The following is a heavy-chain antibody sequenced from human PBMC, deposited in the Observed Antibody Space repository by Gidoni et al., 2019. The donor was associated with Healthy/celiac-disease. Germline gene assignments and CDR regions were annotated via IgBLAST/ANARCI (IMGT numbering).Heavy chain of an antibody. J-gene: IGHJ5*02. V-gene: IGHV1-69*06. CDR1: GGTFSSYA. D-gene: IGHD2-8*01. CDR2: IIPIFGTA. Sequence: QVQLVQSGAEVKKPGSSVKVSCKASGGTFSSYALSWVRQAPGQGLEWMGGIIPIFGTANYAQKFQGRVTITADKSTSTAYMELSSLRSEDTAVYYCARVSPTRSYCTNGVCYTPADWFDPWGQGTLVTVSS. CDR3: ARVSPTRSYCTNGVCYTPADWFDP.